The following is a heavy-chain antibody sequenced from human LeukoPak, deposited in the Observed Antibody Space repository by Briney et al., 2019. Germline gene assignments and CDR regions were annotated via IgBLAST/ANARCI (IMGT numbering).Heavy chain of an antibody. Sequence: GGSLRLSCVGSGFTFSSYWMSWVRQAPGKGLEWVANIKQDGSEKYYVDSVKGRFTISRDNAKNSLYLQMNSLRAEDTAVYYCARNPPFGELFTCWHLDWGQGTLVTVSS. D-gene: IGHD3-10*01. CDR3: ARNPPFGELFTCWHLD. CDR1: GFTFSSYW. CDR2: IKQDGSEK. J-gene: IGHJ4*02. V-gene: IGHV3-7*01.